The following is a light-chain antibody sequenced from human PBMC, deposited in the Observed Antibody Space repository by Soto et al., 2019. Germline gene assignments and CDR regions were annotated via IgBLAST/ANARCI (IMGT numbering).Light chain of an antibody. V-gene: IGKV3-15*01. CDR2: GAS. J-gene: IGKJ1*01. Sequence: EIVMTQSPATLSVSPGARATLSCRASQSVSSNLAWYQQKPGQAPRLLIYGASTRATGIPAWFSGSGSGTEFTITISSLQSEDFAVYYCQQYNNWPPWTFGQGTKVEIK. CDR3: QQYNNWPPWT. CDR1: QSVSSN.